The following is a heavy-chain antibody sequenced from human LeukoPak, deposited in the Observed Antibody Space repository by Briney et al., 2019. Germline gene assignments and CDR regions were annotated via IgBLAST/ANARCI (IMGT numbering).Heavy chain of an antibody. CDR1: GFTFSSCA. J-gene: IGHJ4*02. V-gene: IGHV3-23*01. Sequence: TGGSLRLSCAASGFTFSSCALSWVRQAPGKGLEWVSIVSVNGGTTYYADSVKGRFTISRDNSKNTLYLQMNSLRAEDTAVYFCAKELHGSGNYAFDYWGQGTLVTVSS. CDR3: AKELHGSGNYAFDY. CDR2: VSVNGGTT. D-gene: IGHD3-10*01.